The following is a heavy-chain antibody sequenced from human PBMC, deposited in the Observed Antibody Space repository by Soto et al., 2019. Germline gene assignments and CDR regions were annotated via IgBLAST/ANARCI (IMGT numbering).Heavy chain of an antibody. D-gene: IGHD5-18*01. CDR2: ISSSSSYI. CDR3: ANTAIVTDYYYYYMDV. CDR1: GFTFSSYS. J-gene: IGHJ6*03. Sequence: EVQLVESGGGLVKPGGSLRLSCAASGFTFSSYSMNWVRQAPGKGLEWVSSISSSSSYIYYADSVKGRFTISRDNAKNSLYMQMNSLRVEDTAVYYCANTAIVTDYYYYYMDVWGKGTTVTVSS. V-gene: IGHV3-21*01.